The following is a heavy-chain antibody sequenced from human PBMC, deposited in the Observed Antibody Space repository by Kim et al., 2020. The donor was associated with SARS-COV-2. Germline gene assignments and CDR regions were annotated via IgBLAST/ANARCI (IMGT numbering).Heavy chain of an antibody. Sequence: GESLKISCKGSGYSFTSYWIGWVRQMPGKGLEWMGIIYPGDSDTRYSPSFQGQVTISADKSISTAYLQWSSLKASDTAMYYCARHIKFSSSCSFLFDYWGQGTLVTVSS. CDR3: ARHIKFSSSCSFLFDY. CDR2: IYPGDSDT. CDR1: GYSFTSYW. V-gene: IGHV5-51*01. J-gene: IGHJ4*02. D-gene: IGHD6-13*01.